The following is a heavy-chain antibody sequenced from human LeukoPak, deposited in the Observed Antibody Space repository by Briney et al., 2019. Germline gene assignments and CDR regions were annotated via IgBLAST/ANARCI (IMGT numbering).Heavy chain of an antibody. J-gene: IGHJ5*02. D-gene: IGHD2-2*02. CDR1: SGSISSYY. Sequence: TSETLSLTCTVSSGSISSYYWSWIRQPPGKGLEWIGDIYTSGNTNYNPSLKSRVTISVDTSKNQFSLKLSSVTAAATAVYYCARSGVEAAIGRQVNLFDPWGQGTLVTVP. CDR2: IYTSGNT. V-gene: IGHV4-4*09. CDR3: ARSGVEAAIGRQVNLFDP.